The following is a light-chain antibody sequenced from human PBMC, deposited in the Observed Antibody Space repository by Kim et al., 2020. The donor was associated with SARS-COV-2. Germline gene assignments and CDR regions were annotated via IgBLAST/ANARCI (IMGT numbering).Light chain of an antibody. J-gene: IGLJ3*02. V-gene: IGLV10-54*04. CDR3: SAWDSSLSAWV. CDR2: RDN. Sequence: HPATPTCTGKAKNICNQGAAWLQQHQGHPPRLLPYRDNNRPSGISERFSASRSGNTASLTITGLQPEDEADYYCSAWDSSLSAWVFGGGTQLTVL. CDR1: AKNICNQG.